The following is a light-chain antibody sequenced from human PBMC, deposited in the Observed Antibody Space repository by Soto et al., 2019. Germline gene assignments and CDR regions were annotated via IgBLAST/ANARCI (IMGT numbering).Light chain of an antibody. V-gene: IGKV1-12*01. CDR3: QQASSFPHT. J-gene: IGKJ2*01. CDR2: AAS. Sequence: DIQMTQSPSTVSASVGDRVTNTCRASQPISSWLAWFRQRPGKAPELLIYAASTLHSGVPSRFSGSGSGTDFALTISGLQPEDFATYYCQQASSFPHTSGQGTRVDIK. CDR1: QPISSW.